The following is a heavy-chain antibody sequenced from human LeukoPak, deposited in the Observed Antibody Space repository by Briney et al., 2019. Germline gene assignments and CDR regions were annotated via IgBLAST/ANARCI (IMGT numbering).Heavy chain of an antibody. CDR1: GFTFSSYD. CDR2: IGTAGDT. CDR3: ARLTNYYDSSGYHPGAFDI. D-gene: IGHD3-22*01. V-gene: IGHV3-13*01. J-gene: IGHJ3*02. Sequence: GGSLRLSCAASGFTFSSYDMHWVRQATGKGLEWVSAIGTAGDTYYPGSVKGRFTISRENAKNSLYLQMNSLRAGDTAVYYCARLTNYYDSSGYHPGAFDIWGQGTMVTVSS.